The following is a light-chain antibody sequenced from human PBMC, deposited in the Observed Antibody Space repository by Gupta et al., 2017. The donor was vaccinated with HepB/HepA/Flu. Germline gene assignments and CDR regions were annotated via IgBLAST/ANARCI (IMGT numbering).Light chain of an antibody. Sequence: QSALTQPASVSGSPGQSITISCTGTSSDVGSYNLVSWYQQHPGKAPKLMIYEVRKRHSGVSNRCSGAKSGNTASLTISGLQAEDEADYYCCSYAGSRTLVFGGGTKVTVL. CDR3: CSYAGSRTLV. CDR2: EVR. J-gene: IGLJ2*01. V-gene: IGLV2-23*02. CDR1: SSDVGSYNL.